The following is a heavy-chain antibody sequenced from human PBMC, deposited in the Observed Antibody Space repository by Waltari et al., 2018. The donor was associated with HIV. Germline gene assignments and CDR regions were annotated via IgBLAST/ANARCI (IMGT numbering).Heavy chain of an antibody. CDR1: GITFAAYA. D-gene: IGHD3-3*01. CDR2: ISWNSGDI. Sequence: EVQLVESGGGSVQPGRSLRLACTASGITFAAYALHWVRQPPGKGLEWVSGISWNSGDIAYADSVKGRFTISRDNTKNSLFLQMNSVRVEDTALYYCVKDGASTIFGVLNGMDVWGQGTTVTVSS. J-gene: IGHJ6*02. V-gene: IGHV3-9*01. CDR3: VKDGASTIFGVLNGMDV.